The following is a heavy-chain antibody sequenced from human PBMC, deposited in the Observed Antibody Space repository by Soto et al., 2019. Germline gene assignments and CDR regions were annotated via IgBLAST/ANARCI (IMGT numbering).Heavy chain of an antibody. V-gene: IGHV4-59*08. D-gene: IGHD1-20*01. J-gene: IGHJ4*02. Sequence: QVQLQESGPGLVKPSETLSLTCTVSGGSSSSYYWSWIRQPPGKGLEWIGYIYYSGSTNYNPSLTXRVTISVDTTKNQFSLKLSSVTAADTAVYYCARRYGYSFDYWGQGTLVTVSS. CDR1: GGSSSSYY. CDR3: ARRYGYSFDY. CDR2: IYYSGST.